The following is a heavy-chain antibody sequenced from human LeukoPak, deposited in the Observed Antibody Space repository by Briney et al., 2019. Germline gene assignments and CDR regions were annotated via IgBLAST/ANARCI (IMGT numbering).Heavy chain of an antibody. V-gene: IGHV3-23*01. CDR3: AKGCGGTCFSSFDL. CDR1: AFTFSSYA. CDR2: ISGSGGST. J-gene: IGHJ2*01. Sequence: PGGSLRLSCAASAFTFSSYAMGWVRQAPGTGLEWVSSISGSGGSTYYADSVKGRFTISRDNSKNTLYLQMNSLRAEDTAVYYCAKGCGGTCFSSFDLWGRGTLVTVSS. D-gene: IGHD2-15*01.